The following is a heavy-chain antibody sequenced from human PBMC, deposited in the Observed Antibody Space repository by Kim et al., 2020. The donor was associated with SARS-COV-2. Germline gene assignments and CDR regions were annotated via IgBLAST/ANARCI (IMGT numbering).Heavy chain of an antibody. V-gene: IGHV3-48*03. CDR2: SSSGGSNI. CDR1: GFTFSSFE. Sequence: GGSLRLSCAASGFTFSSFEMNWVRQTPGKGLEWISYSSSGGSNIKYADSVEGRFTVSRDNAKSSLHLQMNSLRAEDTAVYYCERESSRDSIDYWGQGTLVTVSS. D-gene: IGHD2-21*02. CDR3: ERESSRDSIDY. J-gene: IGHJ4*02.